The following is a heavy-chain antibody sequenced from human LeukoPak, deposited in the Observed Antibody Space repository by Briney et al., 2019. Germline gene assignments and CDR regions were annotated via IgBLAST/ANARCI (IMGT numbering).Heavy chain of an antibody. Sequence: ASVKVSCKASGYTFTGYYMHWVRQAPGQGLEWMGWINPNSGGTNYAQKFQGRVTMTRDTSISTAYMELSRLRSDDTAVYYCARDQIVVVHDAFDIWGQGIMVTVSS. CDR2: INPNSGGT. D-gene: IGHD3-22*01. J-gene: IGHJ3*02. CDR3: ARDQIVVVHDAFDI. CDR1: GYTFTGYY. V-gene: IGHV1-2*02.